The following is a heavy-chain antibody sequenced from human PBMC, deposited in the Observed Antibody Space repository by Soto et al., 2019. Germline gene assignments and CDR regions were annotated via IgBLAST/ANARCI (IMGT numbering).Heavy chain of an antibody. Sequence: LPEVGPRPVKPSTTPVLAWPFPGGPFSRGGFFWFLIRQPPGKGLGWIGYIYFSGSTYFNPSLKSRFTISLDTSKNQFSLSLSSVGAADTAIYYCARVVRCTRSGCYYLAMDVWGQGTTVTVFS. CDR2: IYFSGST. CDR1: GGPFSRGGFF. V-gene: IGHV4-31*02. D-gene: IGHD2-15*01. CDR3: ARVVRCTRSGCYYLAMDV. J-gene: IGHJ6*02.